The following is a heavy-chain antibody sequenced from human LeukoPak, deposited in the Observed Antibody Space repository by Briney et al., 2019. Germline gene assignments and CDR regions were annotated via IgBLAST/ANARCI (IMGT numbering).Heavy chain of an antibody. D-gene: IGHD6-13*01. CDR1: DFIFSSYW. CDR3: AGGVWPRSNY. J-gene: IGHJ4*02. V-gene: IGHV3-7*01. CDR2: IKQDGGET. Sequence: GGSLRLSCVASDFIFSSYWMTWVRQAPGKGLEWVANIKQDGGETYYAGSVKGRFTISRDNAQDSLYLQMNSLRAEDTAIYYCAGGVWPRSNYWGQGTLVTVSS.